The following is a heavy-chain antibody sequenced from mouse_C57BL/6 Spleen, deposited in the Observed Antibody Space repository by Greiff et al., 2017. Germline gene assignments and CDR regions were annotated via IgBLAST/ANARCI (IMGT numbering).Heavy chain of an antibody. CDR2: IWRRGGT. CDR1: GFSLTNYG. J-gene: IGHJ2*01. V-gene: IGHV2-5*01. CDR3: AKNGGSSPYYFDF. Sequence: VMLVESGPGLVQPSQSLSITCTVSGFSLTNYGVHWVRQSPGKGLEWLGVIWRRGGTDYNAAFMSRLSITKDNSKSQVFFKMNSLQADDTAIYYCAKNGGSSPYYFDFWGQGTTLTVSS. D-gene: IGHD1-1*01.